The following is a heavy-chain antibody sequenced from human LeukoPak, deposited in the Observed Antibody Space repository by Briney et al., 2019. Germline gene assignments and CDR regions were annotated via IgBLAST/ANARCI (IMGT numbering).Heavy chain of an antibody. CDR1: GGSISSYY. D-gene: IGHD3-9*01. Sequence: PSETLSLTCTVSGGSISSYYWSWIRQPPGKGLEWIGYIYYSGSTNYNPSLKSQVTISVDTSKNQFSLKLSSVTAADTAVYYCARGTSRYFDWLSPFDYWGQGTLVTVSS. CDR2: IYYSGST. CDR3: ARGTSRYFDWLSPFDY. J-gene: IGHJ4*02. V-gene: IGHV4-59*01.